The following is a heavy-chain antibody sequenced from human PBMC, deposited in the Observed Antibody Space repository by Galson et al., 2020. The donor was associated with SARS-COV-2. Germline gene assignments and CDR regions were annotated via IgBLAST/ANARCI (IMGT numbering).Heavy chain of an antibody. V-gene: IGHV3-30*18. CDR3: AKEDGTASYYYGMDV. CDR1: GFTFSSYG. CDR2: ISYDGSNK. D-gene: IGHD1-1*01. Sequence: GESLKISCAASGFTFSSYGMHWVRQAPGKGLEWVAVISYDGSNKYYADSVKGRFTISRDNSKNTLYLQMNSLRAEDTAVYYCAKEDGTASYYYGMDVWGQGTTVTVSS. J-gene: IGHJ6*02.